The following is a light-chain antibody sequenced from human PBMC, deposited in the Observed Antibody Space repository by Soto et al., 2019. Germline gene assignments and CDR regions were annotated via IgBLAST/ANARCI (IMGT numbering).Light chain of an antibody. CDR3: QQYANWPLT. Sequence: EVVMTQSPATVSVSPGERTSLSCRASQSVGTNLGWYQQKPGQAPRLLISKTSTSDTGVPARFSGSGSGTEFTLTISILQSEDIAVYYCQQYANWPLTFGGGTKVDIK. CDR2: KTS. CDR1: QSVGTN. V-gene: IGKV3-15*01. J-gene: IGKJ4*01.